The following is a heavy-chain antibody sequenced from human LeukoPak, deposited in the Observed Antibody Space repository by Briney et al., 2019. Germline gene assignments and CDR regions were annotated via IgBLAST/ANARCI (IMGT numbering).Heavy chain of an antibody. D-gene: IGHD6-19*01. V-gene: IGHV3-30*04. CDR1: GFTFSSYE. CDR2: ISYDGTNN. J-gene: IGHJ4*02. CDR3: VLGIAVAVIDY. Sequence: GGSLRLSCAASGFTFSSYEMNWARQAPGKGLEWVAIISYDGTNNYYADSVKGRFTISRDNSKNTLYLQMNSLRAEDTAVYYCVLGIAVAVIDYWGQGTLVTVSS.